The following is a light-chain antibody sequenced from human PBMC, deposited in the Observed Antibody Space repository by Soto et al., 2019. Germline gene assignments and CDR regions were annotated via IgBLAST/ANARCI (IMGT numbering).Light chain of an antibody. J-gene: IGLJ1*01. CDR3: CSYAGSRTYV. CDR2: EGT. CDR1: SSDVGTYNL. V-gene: IGLV2-23*01. Sequence: QSALTQPASVSGSPGQSITISCTGTSSDVGTYNLVSWYQQHPGKAPKVMIYEGTKRPSGVSNRFSGSKSGNTASLTISGIQAEDEADYYCCSYAGSRTYVFGTGTKLTVL.